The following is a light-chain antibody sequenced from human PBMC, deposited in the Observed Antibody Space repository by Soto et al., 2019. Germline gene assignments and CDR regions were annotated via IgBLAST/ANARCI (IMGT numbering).Light chain of an antibody. J-gene: IGLJ1*01. Sequence: QSALTQPPSVSGSPGQSVTISCTGTSGDVGTYNYVSWYQQHPGKAPKLIIYEVTKRPSGVPDRFSGSKSGNTASLTVSGLQAEDEADYYCSSFGATNNVFGTGTKLTVL. CDR2: EVT. CDR3: SSFGATNNV. CDR1: SGDVGTYNY. V-gene: IGLV2-8*01.